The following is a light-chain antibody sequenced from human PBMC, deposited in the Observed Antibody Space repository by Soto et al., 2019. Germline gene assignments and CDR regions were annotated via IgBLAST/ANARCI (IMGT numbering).Light chain of an antibody. CDR2: AAS. Sequence: DIQMTQSPSTLSGSVGDRVTITCRASQGISTYLNWYQQKPGKAPKLLIYAASTLQSGVPSRFSGSGSATDFTLTISSLQPEDFATYSCQQNYSATWTFGQGTKVDIK. CDR1: QGISTY. J-gene: IGKJ1*01. V-gene: IGKV1-39*01. CDR3: QQNYSATWT.